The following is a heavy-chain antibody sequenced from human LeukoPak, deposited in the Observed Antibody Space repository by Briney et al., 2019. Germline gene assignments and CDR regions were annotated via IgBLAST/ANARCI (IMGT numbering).Heavy chain of an antibody. Sequence: GGSLRLSCAASGFTFSSYAMSWVRQAPGKGLEWVSAISGSGGSTYYADPVKGRLTITRDNSKNTLYLQMNSLRAEDTAVYYCAKDLVRWLQLAPGAFDIWGQGTMVTVSS. CDR3: AKDLVRWLQLAPGAFDI. J-gene: IGHJ3*02. CDR1: GFTFSSYA. D-gene: IGHD5-24*01. CDR2: ISGSGGST. V-gene: IGHV3-23*01.